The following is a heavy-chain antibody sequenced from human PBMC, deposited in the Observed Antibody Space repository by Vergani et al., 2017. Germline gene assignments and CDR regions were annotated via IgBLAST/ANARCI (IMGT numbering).Heavy chain of an antibody. V-gene: IGHV4-61*01. D-gene: IGHD5-12*01. CDR1: GGSISSSSYY. J-gene: IGHJ6*03. CDR2: INYNERT. CDR3: ARATDDYYYYYMDV. Sequence: QLQLQESGPGLVKPSETLSLTCTVSGGSISSSSYYWSWIRQPPGKGLEWIGYINYNERTNFNPSLKSRVTMSVDTSKNLFSLRLRSVIAADTAVYFCARATDDYYYYYMDVWGKGTTVTVSS.